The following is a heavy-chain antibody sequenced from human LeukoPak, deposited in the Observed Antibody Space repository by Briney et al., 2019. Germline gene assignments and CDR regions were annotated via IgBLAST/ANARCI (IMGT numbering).Heavy chain of an antibody. J-gene: IGHJ4*02. Sequence: ASVKVSCKASGYTFTGYYMHWVLQAPGQGLEWMGRINPNSGGTNYAQKFQGRVTMTRDTSISTAYMELSRLRSDDTAVYYCARPLQRSPSCYGDWGQRTLVTVSS. CDR2: INPNSGGT. D-gene: IGHD2-2*01. CDR1: GYTFTGYY. V-gene: IGHV1-2*06. CDR3: ARPLQRSPSCYGD.